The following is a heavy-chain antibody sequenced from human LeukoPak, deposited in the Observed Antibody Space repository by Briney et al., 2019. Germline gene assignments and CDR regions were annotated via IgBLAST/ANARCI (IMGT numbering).Heavy chain of an antibody. J-gene: IGHJ4*02. CDR2: ISVSGGTT. CDR3: AKTQGYFDF. Sequence: GGSLRLSCAASGFTFSNYGMTWVRQAPGKGLEWVSGISVSGGTTYDADSVRGRFTVSRDNSKNILYLQMNSLRAEDTAVYFCAKTQGYFDFWGQGTLVTVSS. CDR1: GFTFSNYG. V-gene: IGHV3-23*01.